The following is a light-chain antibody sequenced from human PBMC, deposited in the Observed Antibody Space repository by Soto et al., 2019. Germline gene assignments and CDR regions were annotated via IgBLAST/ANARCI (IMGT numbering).Light chain of an antibody. CDR3: HQDNNWPPWT. Sequence: EVVMTQSPATLSVSPGERATLSCRASQSVSINLAWYQQKPGQAPMLLIYGASTRATGIPARFSGSGSGTEFTLTISSLQSEDFAIYYCHQDNNWPPWTFGQGNKLEIK. CDR2: GAS. V-gene: IGKV3-15*01. J-gene: IGKJ1*01. CDR1: QSVSIN.